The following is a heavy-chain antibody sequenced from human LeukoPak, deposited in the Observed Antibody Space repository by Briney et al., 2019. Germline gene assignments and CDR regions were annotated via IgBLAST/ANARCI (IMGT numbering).Heavy chain of an antibody. CDR3: SGSFGELTFFDY. J-gene: IGHJ4*02. V-gene: IGHV3-49*04. CDR1: GFTFSIYA. CDR2: IRSKTYGGTT. D-gene: IGHD3-10*01. Sequence: PGGSLRLSCAASGFTFSIYAMSWVRQAPGKGLEWVGFIRSKTYGGTTEYAASVKGRFIISRDDSKSIAYLQMNSLKTEDTAVYYCSGSFGELTFFDYWGQGTLVTVSS.